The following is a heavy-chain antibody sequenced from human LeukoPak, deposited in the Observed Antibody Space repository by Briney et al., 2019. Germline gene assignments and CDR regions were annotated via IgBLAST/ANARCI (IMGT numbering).Heavy chain of an antibody. CDR3: ARDPGWYCSSTSCPVFDY. V-gene: IGHV1-69*05. D-gene: IGHD2-2*01. Sequence: SVKVSCKASGGTFSSCAISWVRQAPGQGLEWMGGIIPIFGTANYAQKFQGRVTITTDESTSTAYMELSSLRAEDTAVYYCARDPGWYCSSTSCPVFDYWGQGTLVTVSS. CDR2: IIPIFGTA. J-gene: IGHJ4*02. CDR1: GGTFSSCA.